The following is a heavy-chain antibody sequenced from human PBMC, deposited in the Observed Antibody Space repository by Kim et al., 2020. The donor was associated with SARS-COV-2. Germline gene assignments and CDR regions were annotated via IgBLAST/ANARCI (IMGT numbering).Heavy chain of an antibody. CDR3: ARGPIPTGYFDY. J-gene: IGHJ4*02. D-gene: IGHD3-9*01. CDR2: ISHRGST. CDR1: GGSFSGYY. V-gene: IGHV4-34*01. Sequence: SETLSLTCAVYGGSFSGYYWSWIRQTPGKGLEWIGEISHRGSTNYNSSLKSRVTMSVDTSKNQFSLKLRSVTAADTAVYYCARGPIPTGYFDYWGQGILV.